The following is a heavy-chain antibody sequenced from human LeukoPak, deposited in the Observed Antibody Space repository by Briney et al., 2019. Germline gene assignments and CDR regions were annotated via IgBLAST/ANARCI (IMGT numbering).Heavy chain of an antibody. V-gene: IGHV4-59*01. CDR1: GDSITRYY. J-gene: IGHJ4*02. D-gene: IGHD3-10*01. Sequence: SETLSLTCTVSGDSITRYYWSWIRQPPGKGLEWIGYIYYSGSTNYNPSLKSRVTISVDTSKNQFSPKLSSVTAADTAVYYCASLRYYYGSGSYDYWGQGTLVTVSS. CDR2: IYYSGST. CDR3: ASLRYYYGSGSYDY.